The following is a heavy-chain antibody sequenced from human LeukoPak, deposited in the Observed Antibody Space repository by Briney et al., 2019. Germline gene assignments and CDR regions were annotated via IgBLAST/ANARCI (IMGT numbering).Heavy chain of an antibody. Sequence: GGSLRLSCAASGFTFSSYAMTWVRQAPGKGLEWVSTISGSGGSTYYADSVKGRFTISRDNPKDTVYLQVNSLRAEDTAVYYCAKDSRSLPYCFDFWGQGTLVTVSS. CDR1: GFTFSSYA. J-gene: IGHJ4*02. CDR2: ISGSGGST. V-gene: IGHV3-23*01. CDR3: AKDSRSLPYCFDF.